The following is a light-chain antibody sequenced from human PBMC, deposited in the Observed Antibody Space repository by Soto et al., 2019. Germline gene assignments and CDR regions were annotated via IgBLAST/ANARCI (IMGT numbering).Light chain of an antibody. CDR3: QQFASWT. CDR1: QSLNSNH. CDR2: AAS. J-gene: IGKJ1*01. V-gene: IGKV3-20*01. Sequence: EIVLTQSPGTLSVSPGERVTLSCRASQSLNSNHLAWYQQKPGQAPSLLIYAASSRATGIPDRFSGSGSGTDFTLTISGLKPEDSAIYYCQQFASWTFGQGTKVEI.